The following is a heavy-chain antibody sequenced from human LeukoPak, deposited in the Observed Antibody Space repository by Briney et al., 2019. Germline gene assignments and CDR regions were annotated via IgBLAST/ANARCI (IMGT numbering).Heavy chain of an antibody. D-gene: IGHD6-19*01. CDR2: IYYSGST. V-gene: IGHV4-30-4*08. Sequence: PSENLSLTSTVSTGSISSGDYYWSWIRQPPGKGLEWIGYIYYSGSTYYNPSLKSRVTISVDTSKNQFSLKLSSVTAADTAVYYCARGYSSGWYSSFDYWGQGTLVTVSS. CDR1: TGSISSGDYY. CDR3: ARGYSSGWYSSFDY. J-gene: IGHJ4*02.